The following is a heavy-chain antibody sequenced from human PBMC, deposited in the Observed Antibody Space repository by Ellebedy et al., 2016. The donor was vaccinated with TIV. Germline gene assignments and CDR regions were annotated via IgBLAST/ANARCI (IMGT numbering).Heavy chain of an antibody. CDR2: INSGGNT. CDR3: ARDDAYDV. Sequence: GESLKISCAASGFSVISNYMSWVRQAPGKGLEWVSLINSGGNTFYADSVKGRFTISIDKSNNSLYLQMNSLRGEDTAVYYCARDDAYDVWGQGTTVTVSS. CDR1: GFSVISNY. V-gene: IGHV3-53*01. J-gene: IGHJ3*01.